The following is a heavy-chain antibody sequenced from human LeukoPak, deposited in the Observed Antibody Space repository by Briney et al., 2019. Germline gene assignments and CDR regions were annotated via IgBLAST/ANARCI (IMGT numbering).Heavy chain of an antibody. CDR3: TSGRSTAYSYYGMDV. J-gene: IGHJ6*02. CDR2: IRSKAYGGTT. Sequence: GGSLRLSCTASGFTFGDYAMSWVRQAPGKGLEWVGFIRSKAYGGTTEYAASVKGRFTISRDDSKSIAYLQMNSLKTEDTAVYYCTSGRSTAYSYYGMDVWGQGTTVTVSS. CDR1: GFTFGDYA. D-gene: IGHD1-26*01. V-gene: IGHV3-49*04.